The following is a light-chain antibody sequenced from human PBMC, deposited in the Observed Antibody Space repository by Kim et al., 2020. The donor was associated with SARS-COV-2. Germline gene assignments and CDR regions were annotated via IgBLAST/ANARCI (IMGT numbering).Light chain of an antibody. CDR1: QSISSW. CDR2: KAS. Sequence: SASVGDRVTITCRASQSISSWLAWYQQKPGKAPNLLIYKASSLQSGVPSRFSGSGSGTEFTLTISSLQPDDFAIYYCQQYKSYPWTFGQGTKLEIK. J-gene: IGKJ1*01. V-gene: IGKV1-5*03. CDR3: QQYKSYPWT.